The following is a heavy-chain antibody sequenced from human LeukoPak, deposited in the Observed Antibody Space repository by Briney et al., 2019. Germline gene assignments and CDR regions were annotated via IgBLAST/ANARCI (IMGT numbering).Heavy chain of an antibody. J-gene: IGHJ1*01. D-gene: IGHD3-22*01. Sequence: GESLQISCKGSGYSFTSYWIGWVRQMPGKGLEWMGIIYPGDSDTRYSPSFQGQVTISADKSISTAYLQWSSLKASDTAMYYCARQRRYYYDSSGYYYDYFQHWGQGTLVTVSS. CDR2: IYPGDSDT. V-gene: IGHV5-51*01. CDR3: ARQRRYYYDSSGYYYDYFQH. CDR1: GYSFTSYW.